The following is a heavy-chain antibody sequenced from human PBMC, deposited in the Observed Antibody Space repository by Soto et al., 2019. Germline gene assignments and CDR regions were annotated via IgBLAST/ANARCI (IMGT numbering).Heavy chain of an antibody. V-gene: IGHV4-31*03. Sequence: SETLCLTCTVSGGSIRSGGYYWSWIRQHPGKGLEWIGYIYYSGSTYYNPSLKSRVTISVDTSKNQFSLKLSSVTAADTAVYYCARVRRLVMDVWGKGTTVTVSS. CDR3: ARVRRLVMDV. D-gene: IGHD4-17*01. CDR1: GGSIRSGGYY. J-gene: IGHJ6*03. CDR2: IYYSGST.